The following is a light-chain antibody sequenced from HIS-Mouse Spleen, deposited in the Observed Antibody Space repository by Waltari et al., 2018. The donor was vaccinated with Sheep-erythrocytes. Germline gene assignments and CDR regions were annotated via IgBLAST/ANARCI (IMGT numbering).Light chain of an antibody. CDR2: GNN. CDR3: QSYDSSLSGWV. J-gene: IGLJ3*02. V-gene: IGLV1-40*01. Sequence: QSVLTQPPSVSGAPGQRVTISCTGSSSTIGAGYDVHWYQQLPGTAPNLLIYGNNNRPSGVPDRFSGSKSGTSASLAITGLQAEDEADYYCQSYDSSLSGWVFGGGTKLTVL. CDR1: SSTIGAGYD.